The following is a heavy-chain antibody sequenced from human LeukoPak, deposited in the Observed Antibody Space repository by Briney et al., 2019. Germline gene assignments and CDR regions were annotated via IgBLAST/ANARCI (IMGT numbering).Heavy chain of an antibody. V-gene: IGHV4-59*01. Sequence: SETLSLTCTVSGGSISSYYWSWIRQPPGKGLEWIGYIYYSGSTNYNPSLKSRVTISVDTSKNQFSLKLSSVTAADAAVYYCARRYCSGGSCYSDNWFDPWGQGTLVTVSS. J-gene: IGHJ5*02. CDR1: GGSISSYY. CDR3: ARRYCSGGSCYSDNWFDP. CDR2: IYYSGST. D-gene: IGHD2-15*01.